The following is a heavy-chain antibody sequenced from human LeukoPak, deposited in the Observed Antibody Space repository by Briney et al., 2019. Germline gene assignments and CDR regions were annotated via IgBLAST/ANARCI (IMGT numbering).Heavy chain of an antibody. D-gene: IGHD3-22*01. CDR1: GGSFSGYY. CDR3: ARGPYSYDSSCAFDI. CDR2: INHSGST. Sequence: PSETLSLTCAVYGGSFSGYYWSWIRQPPGKGLEWIGEINHSGSTNYNPSLKSRVTISVDTSKNQFSLKLSSVTAADTAVYFCARGPYSYDSSCAFDIWGQGTMVTVSS. V-gene: IGHV4-34*01. J-gene: IGHJ3*02.